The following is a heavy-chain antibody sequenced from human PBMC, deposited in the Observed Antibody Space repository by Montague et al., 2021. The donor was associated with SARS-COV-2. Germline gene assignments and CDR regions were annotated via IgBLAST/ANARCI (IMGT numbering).Heavy chain of an antibody. CDR2: IYYSGST. CDR1: GGSISNYY. CDR3: ARDERWNWFDP. V-gene: IGHV4-59*12. J-gene: IGHJ5*02. Sequence: SETLSLTCTVSGGSISNYYWSWIRQPPGKGLEWIGYIYYSGSTNYNPSLKTRVIISVDTSKNQFSLKMSSVTAADTAVYYCARDERWNWFDPWGQGTLVIVSS. D-gene: IGHD5-24*01.